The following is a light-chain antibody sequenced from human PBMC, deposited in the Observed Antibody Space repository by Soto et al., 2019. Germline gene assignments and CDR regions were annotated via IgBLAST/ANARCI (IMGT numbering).Light chain of an antibody. CDR3: QSYDLSLRNYV. CDR2: GDN. J-gene: IGLJ1*01. V-gene: IGLV1-40*01. CDR1: TSNIGAPYD. Sequence: QAVVTQPPSVSRAPGQRVSISCTGSTSNIGAPYDVHWYQHLPGTAPKLLIYGDNNRPSGVPDRFSGSKSGTSASLAIIRLQAEDEGDYYCQSYDLSLRNYVFGSGTKVTVL.